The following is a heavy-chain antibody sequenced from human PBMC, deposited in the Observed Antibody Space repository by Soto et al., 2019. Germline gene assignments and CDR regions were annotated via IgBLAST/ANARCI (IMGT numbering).Heavy chain of an antibody. CDR2: ISYDGSNK. CDR3: ARDLDYYDSSGYYYYYGMDV. D-gene: IGHD3-22*01. CDR1: GFTFSSYA. V-gene: IGHV3-30-3*01. Sequence: QVQLVESGGGVVQPGRSLRLSCAASGFTFSSYAMHWVRQAPGKGLEWVAVISYDGSNKYYADSVKVRFTISRDNSKNTLYLHMNSLRAEDTAVYYCARDLDYYDSSGYYYYYGMDVWGQGTTVTVSS. J-gene: IGHJ6*02.